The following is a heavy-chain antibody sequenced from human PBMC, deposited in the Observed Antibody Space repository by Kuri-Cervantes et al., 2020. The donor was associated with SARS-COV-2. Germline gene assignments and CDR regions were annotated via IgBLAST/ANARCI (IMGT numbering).Heavy chain of an antibody. J-gene: IGHJ6*03. CDR2: IRNKANGGTT. CDR1: GFTFSYYY. V-gene: IGHV3-22*01. CDR3: TREGLQTGKRYYYYYYMDV. D-gene: IGHD3-16*01. Sequence: GESLKISCAASGFTFSYYYMSGVRQAPGKGLEWVGFIRNKANGGTTEYAASVKGRFTISRDDSKSIAYLRMNSLKTEDTAVYYCTREGLQTGKRYYYYYYMDVWGKGTTVTVSS.